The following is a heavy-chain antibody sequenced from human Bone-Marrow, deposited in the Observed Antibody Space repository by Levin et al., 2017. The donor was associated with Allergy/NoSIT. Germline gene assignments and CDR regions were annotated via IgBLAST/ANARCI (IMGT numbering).Heavy chain of an antibody. Sequence: GGSLRLSCAASGFTFSGFGMSWVRQAPGKGLEWVSAISGSGGTTYYADSVKGRFTISRDNSKNTLFLQMNSLRAEDTAVYYCAKVVGSGYYDSSGYYDDFWGQGTLGTVSS. D-gene: IGHD3-22*01. J-gene: IGHJ4*02. V-gene: IGHV3-23*01. CDR2: ISGSGGTT. CDR1: GFTFSGFG. CDR3: AKVVGSGYYDSSGYYDDF.